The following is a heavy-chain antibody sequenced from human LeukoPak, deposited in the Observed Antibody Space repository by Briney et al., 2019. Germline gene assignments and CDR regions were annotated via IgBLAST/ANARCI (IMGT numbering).Heavy chain of an antibody. Sequence: SETLSLTCTVSGGSISSYYWSWIRQPPGKGLEWIGYIYYSGSTNYNPSLKSRVTISVDTSKNQFSLKLSSVTAADTAVYYCARGLYIAAAGPYYFDYWGRGTLVTVSS. J-gene: IGHJ4*02. CDR2: IYYSGST. D-gene: IGHD6-13*01. CDR1: GGSISSYY. CDR3: ARGLYIAAAGPYYFDY. V-gene: IGHV4-59*01.